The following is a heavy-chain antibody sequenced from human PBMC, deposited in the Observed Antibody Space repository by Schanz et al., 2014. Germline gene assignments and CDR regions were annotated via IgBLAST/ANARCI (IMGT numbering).Heavy chain of an antibody. CDR2: IIPILGIA. J-gene: IGHJ4*02. D-gene: IGHD3-22*01. V-gene: IGHV1-69*02. Sequence: VQLVQSGAEVKKPGSSVKVSCKASGGTFSSYSISWVRQAPGQGLEWMGRIIPILGIANYAQKFQGRVTNTADKSTSTAYMDLSSLRPEDTAVYYCARSNYYDNSDYYNSFDYWGQGTLVIVSS. CDR3: ARSNYYDNSDYYNSFDY. CDR1: GGTFSSYS.